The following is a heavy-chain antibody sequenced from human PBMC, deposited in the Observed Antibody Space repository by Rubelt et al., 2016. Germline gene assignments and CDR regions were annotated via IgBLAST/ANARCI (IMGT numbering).Heavy chain of an antibody. V-gene: IGHV3-21*06. CDR1: GGSLSAHY. J-gene: IGHJ4*02. Sequence: VQLQESGPGLVKPSETLSLTCGVHGGSLSAHYWSWIRQPPGKGLEWVSSIRSTGTYIYYADSVKGRFTVSRANAKSSLSLQMNSLRDVVTAVYYCAREGAGGTSEYRTPLWGQGNLVTISS. CDR3: AREGAGGTSEYRTPL. D-gene: IGHD3-16*01. CDR2: IRSTGTYI.